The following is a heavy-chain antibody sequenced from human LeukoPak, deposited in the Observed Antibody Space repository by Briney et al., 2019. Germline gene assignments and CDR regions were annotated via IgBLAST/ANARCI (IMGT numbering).Heavy chain of an antibody. CDR2: ISGSGGST. CDR3: AKVGIVVVPAAYTDLYYFDY. V-gene: IGHV3-23*01. J-gene: IGHJ4*02. D-gene: IGHD2-2*03. Sequence: GGSLRLSCAASGFTFSGYAMSWVRQAPGKGLEWVSAISGSGGSTYYADSVKGRFTISRDNSKNTLYLQVNSLRAEDTAVYYCAKVGIVVVPAAYTDLYYFDYWGQGTLVTVSS. CDR1: GFTFSGYA.